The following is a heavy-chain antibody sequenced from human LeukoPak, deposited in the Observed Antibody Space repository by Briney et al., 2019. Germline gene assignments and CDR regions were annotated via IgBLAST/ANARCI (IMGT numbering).Heavy chain of an antibody. CDR3: AGDYGDSLYYNYGMDV. J-gene: IGHJ6*02. Sequence: GGSLRLSCAASGFTFSTYSMNWVSLAPGKGLEWVSSISTSGAYIYYADSVKGRFTISRDNARNSLYLQMHSLRAEDTAVFYCAGDYGDSLYYNYGMDVWGQGTTVTVSS. V-gene: IGHV3-21*01. CDR1: GFTFSTYS. D-gene: IGHD4-17*01. CDR2: ISTSGAYI.